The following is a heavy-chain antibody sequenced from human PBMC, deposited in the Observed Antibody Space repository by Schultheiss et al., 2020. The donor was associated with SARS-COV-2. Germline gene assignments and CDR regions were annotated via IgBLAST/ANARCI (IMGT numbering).Heavy chain of an antibody. D-gene: IGHD3-10*01. Sequence: GGSLRLSCAASGFTFSSYGMHWVRQAPGKGLEWVAVISYDGSNKYYADSVKGRFTISRDNSKNTLYLQMNSLRAEDTAVYYCASTMVRDYFDYWGQGTLVTVS. CDR2: ISYDGSNK. V-gene: IGHV3-30*03. J-gene: IGHJ4*02. CDR3: ASTMVRDYFDY. CDR1: GFTFSSYG.